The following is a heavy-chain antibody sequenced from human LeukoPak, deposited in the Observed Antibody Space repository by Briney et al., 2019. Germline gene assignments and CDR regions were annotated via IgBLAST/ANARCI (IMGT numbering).Heavy chain of an antibody. CDR2: IYSGGRT. J-gene: IGHJ3*02. CDR1: GFTVSNNY. Sequence: PGGSLRLSCAASGFTVSNNYMNWVYMSWVRQAPGKGLEWVSGIYSGGRTHYADSVKGRFTISRDGNTMFLQMNSLRPEDTAVYYCAKDGGYHTGAFDIWGQGTMVTVSS. D-gene: IGHD4-23*01. CDR3: AKDGGYHTGAFDI. V-gene: IGHV3-66*02.